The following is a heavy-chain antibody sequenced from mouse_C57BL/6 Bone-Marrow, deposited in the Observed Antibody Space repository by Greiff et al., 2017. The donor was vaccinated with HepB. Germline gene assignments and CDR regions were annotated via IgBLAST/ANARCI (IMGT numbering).Heavy chain of an antibody. Sequence: DVMLVESGGGLVKPGGSLKLSCAASGFTFSSYAMSWARQTPEKRLEWVATISDGGSYTYYPDNVKGRFTISRDNAKNNLYLQMSHLKSEDTAMYYCARARDAMDYWGQGTSVTVSS. V-gene: IGHV5-4*03. CDR3: ARARDAMDY. CDR2: ISDGGSYT. J-gene: IGHJ4*01. CDR1: GFTFSSYA.